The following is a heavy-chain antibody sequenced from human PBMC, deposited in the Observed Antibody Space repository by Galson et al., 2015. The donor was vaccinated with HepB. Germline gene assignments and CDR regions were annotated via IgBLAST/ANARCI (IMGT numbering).Heavy chain of an antibody. Sequence: SLRLSCAASQFTFSTYWMSWVRQAPGKGLEWVANIKQDGSEKYYVDSVKGRFTISRDNAKNSLYLQMNSLRAEDTAVYYCARDRYYYDSGTYPGPYYFDYWGLGTLVTVSS. V-gene: IGHV3-7*01. CDR3: ARDRYYYDSGTYPGPYYFDY. CDR1: QFTFSTYW. D-gene: IGHD3-10*01. J-gene: IGHJ4*02. CDR2: IKQDGSEK.